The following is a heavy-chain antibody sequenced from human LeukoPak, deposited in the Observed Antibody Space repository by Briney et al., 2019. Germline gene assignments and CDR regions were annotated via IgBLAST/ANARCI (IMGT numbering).Heavy chain of an antibody. Sequence: RASVKVSCKASGYTFTSYYMHLVRQAPGQGLEWMGIINPSGGSTSYAQKFQGRVTMTRDTSTSTVYMELSSLRSEDTAVYYCARGYYYDSSGYHNWFDPWGQGTLVTVSS. D-gene: IGHD3-22*01. CDR2: INPSGGST. J-gene: IGHJ5*02. CDR1: GYTFTSYY. V-gene: IGHV1-46*01. CDR3: ARGYYYDSSGYHNWFDP.